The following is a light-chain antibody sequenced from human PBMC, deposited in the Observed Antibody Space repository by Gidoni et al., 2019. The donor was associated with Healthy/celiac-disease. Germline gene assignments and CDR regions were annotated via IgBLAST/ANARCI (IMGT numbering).Light chain of an antibody. V-gene: IGLV3-19*01. CDR1: SLRSYY. CDR2: GKN. CDR3: NSRDSSGNLGV. Sequence: SSELTQHPAVSVALGQTVRITCQGDSLRSYYAIWYQQKQGQAPVLVIYGKNNRPSGIPDRFSGSSSGNTASWTITGAQAEDEADYYCNSRDSSGNLGVFGGGTKLTVL. J-gene: IGLJ2*01.